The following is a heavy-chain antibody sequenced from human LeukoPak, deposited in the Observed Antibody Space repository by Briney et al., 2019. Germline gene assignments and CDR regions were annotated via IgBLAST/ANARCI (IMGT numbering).Heavy chain of an antibody. CDR2: FDPEDGET. V-gene: IGHV1-24*01. D-gene: IGHD4-17*01. CDR3: ATDLFYGDYGGRGLFDY. CDR1: GYTLTGYY. J-gene: IGHJ4*02. Sequence: ASVKVSCKASGYTLTGYYMHWVRQAPGKGLEWMGGFDPEDGETIYAQKFQGRVTMTEDTSTDTAYMELSSLRSEDTAVYYCATDLFYGDYGGRGLFDYWGQGTLVTVSS.